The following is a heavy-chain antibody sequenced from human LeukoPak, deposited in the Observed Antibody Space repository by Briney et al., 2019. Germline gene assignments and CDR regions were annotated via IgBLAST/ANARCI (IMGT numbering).Heavy chain of an antibody. V-gene: IGHV3-64*01. J-gene: IGHJ4*02. CDR2: ISSNGGST. CDR3: ARGGGSSWYSQLAY. Sequence: SGGSLRLSCAASGFTFSSYAMHWVRQAPGKGLEYVSAISSNGGSTYYANSVKGRFTISRDNSKNTLYLQMGSLRAEDMAVYYCARGGGSSWYSQLAYWGQGTLVTVSS. CDR1: GFTFSSYA. D-gene: IGHD6-13*01.